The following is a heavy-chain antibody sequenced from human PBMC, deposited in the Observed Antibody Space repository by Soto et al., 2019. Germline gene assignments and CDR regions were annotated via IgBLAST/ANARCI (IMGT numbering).Heavy chain of an antibody. V-gene: IGHV1-18*01. D-gene: IGHD2-15*01. CDR1: GYTCTSYG. Sequence: QVQLVQSGAEVKKPGASVKVSCKASGYTCTSYGISWVRQAPGQGLEWMGWISAYNGNTHYAQKLQGRVTMTPDTSTSTDYLELRSLRSDDTAVYSCARDPLPRFCCGGSGYSARFDPWGQGTLVTFSS. CDR3: ARDPLPRFCCGGSGYSARFDP. CDR2: ISAYNGNT. J-gene: IGHJ5*02.